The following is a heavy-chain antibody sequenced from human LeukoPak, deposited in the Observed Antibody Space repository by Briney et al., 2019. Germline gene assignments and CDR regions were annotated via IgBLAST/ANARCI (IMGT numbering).Heavy chain of an antibody. V-gene: IGHV3-48*03. CDR3: ARDLSYCTITSCSYYYYGMDV. CDR1: GFTFSSYE. CDR2: ISSSGGTI. Sequence: GGSLRLSCSASGFTFSSYEMNWVRQAPGKGLEWVSYISSSGGTIYYADSVKGRFTTSRDNAKNSLYLQMNSLRAEDTAVNYCARDLSYCTITSCSYYYYGMDVWGRGTTVTVSS. D-gene: IGHD2-2*01. J-gene: IGHJ6*02.